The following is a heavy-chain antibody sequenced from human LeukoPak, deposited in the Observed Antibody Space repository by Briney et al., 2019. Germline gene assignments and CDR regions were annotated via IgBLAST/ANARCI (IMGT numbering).Heavy chain of an antibody. CDR2: IRYDGSNK. D-gene: IGHD4-17*01. CDR1: GFTFSGYG. J-gene: IGHJ4*02. Sequence: GGSLRLSYAASGFTFSGYGMHWVRQAPGKGLEWVAFIRYDGSNKYYADSVKGRFTISRDNSKNTLYLQMNSLRAEDTAVYYCAKESTHYGGGYFDYWGQGTLVTVSS. CDR3: AKESTHYGGGYFDY. V-gene: IGHV3-30*02.